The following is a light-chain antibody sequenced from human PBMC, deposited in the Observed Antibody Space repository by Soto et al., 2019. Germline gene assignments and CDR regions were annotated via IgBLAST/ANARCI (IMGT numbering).Light chain of an antibody. CDR3: SSYTASSTDV. CDR2: DVS. V-gene: IGLV2-14*03. J-gene: IGLJ1*01. CDR1: SSDVGGYNY. Sequence: QSVLTQPASVSGSPGQSITISCTGTSSDVGGYNYVSWYQHHPGKAPQLMIFDVSNRPSGVSNRFSGSKSCNTASLTISGLQAEDEADYYCSSYTASSTDVFGTGTKLTVL.